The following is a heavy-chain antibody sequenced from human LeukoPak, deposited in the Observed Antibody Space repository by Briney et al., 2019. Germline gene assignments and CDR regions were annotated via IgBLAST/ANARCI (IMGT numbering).Heavy chain of an antibody. V-gene: IGHV3-23*01. J-gene: IGHJ4*02. CDR3: AKYSGSYYYPPNWDS. Sequence: GGSLRLSCTAWGFTFSLYHIMCVRHARGGGLECLSCISGSGSSTYYADSVKGRFTLSRDYPKNTLYLQMNSLRAEDTAVYFCAKYSGSYYYPPNWDSWGQGTLVTVSS. D-gene: IGHD1-26*01. CDR2: ISGSGSST. CDR1: GFTFSLYH.